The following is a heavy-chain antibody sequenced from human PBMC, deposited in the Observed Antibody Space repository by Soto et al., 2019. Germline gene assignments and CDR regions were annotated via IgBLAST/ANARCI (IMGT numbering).Heavy chain of an antibody. CDR1: GFTFASYA. CDR2: IDDSGTVT. CDR3: ARNWDTSGHRIY. Sequence: GGSLRLSCAASGFTFASYAMSWVRQAPGKGLEWVSTIDDSGTVTHYAESVEGRFTISRDNSKNTLYLQVNSLRAEDTAIYYCARNWDTSGHRIYWGQGTLVTVSS. V-gene: IGHV3-23*01. D-gene: IGHD3-22*01. J-gene: IGHJ4*02.